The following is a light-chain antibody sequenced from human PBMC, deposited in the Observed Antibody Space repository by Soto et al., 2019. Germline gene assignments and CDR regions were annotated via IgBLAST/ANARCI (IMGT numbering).Light chain of an antibody. J-gene: IGKJ1*01. CDR2: AAS. V-gene: IGKV3-15*01. CDR1: QSVSSSY. CDR3: QQYNNWPPFT. Sequence: EIVLTQSPVTLSLSPGERATLSCRASQSVSSSYLAWYQQKPGQAPRLLLYAASIRATGIPARFSGSGSETEFTLTISSLQSEDFAVYYCQQYNNWPPFTFGQGTKVDIK.